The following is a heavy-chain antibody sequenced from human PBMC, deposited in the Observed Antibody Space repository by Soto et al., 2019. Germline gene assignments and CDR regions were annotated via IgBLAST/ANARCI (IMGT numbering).Heavy chain of an antibody. D-gene: IGHD4-17*01. CDR3: AREASTDYGDYVLDWHLNYYYYYMDV. CDR2: IKQDGSEK. CDR1: GFTFSSYW. Sequence: GGSLRLSCAASGFTFSSYWMSWVRQAPGKGLEWVANIKQDGSEKYYVDSVKGRFTISRDNAKNSLYLQMNSLRAEDTAVYYCAREASTDYGDYVLDWHLNYYYYYMDVWGKGTTVTVSS. V-gene: IGHV3-7*01. J-gene: IGHJ6*03.